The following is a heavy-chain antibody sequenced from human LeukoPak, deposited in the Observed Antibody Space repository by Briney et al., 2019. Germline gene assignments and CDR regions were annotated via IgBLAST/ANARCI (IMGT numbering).Heavy chain of an antibody. Sequence: GGSLRLSCAASGFTFSSYGMHWVRQAPGKGLEWVAVISYDESNKYYADSVKGRFTISRDNSKNTLYLQMNSLRAEDTAVYYCAKDWGYSLYYGMDVWGQGTTVTVSS. CDR3: AKDWGYSLYYGMDV. CDR2: ISYDESNK. CDR1: GFTFSSYG. V-gene: IGHV3-30*18. D-gene: IGHD3-22*01. J-gene: IGHJ6*02.